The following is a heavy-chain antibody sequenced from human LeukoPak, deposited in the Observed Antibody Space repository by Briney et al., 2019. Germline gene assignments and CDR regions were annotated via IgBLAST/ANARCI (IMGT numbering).Heavy chain of an antibody. Sequence: SETLSLTCTVSGGSISSYYWSWIRQPPGKGLDWVGYIYYSGSTNYNPSLKSRVTISVDTSKNQFSLKLSSVTAADTAVYYCARDVYGDYYYYYMDVWGKGTTVTISS. D-gene: IGHD4-17*01. CDR1: GGSISSYY. CDR3: ARDVYGDYYYYYMDV. V-gene: IGHV4-59*01. J-gene: IGHJ6*03. CDR2: IYYSGST.